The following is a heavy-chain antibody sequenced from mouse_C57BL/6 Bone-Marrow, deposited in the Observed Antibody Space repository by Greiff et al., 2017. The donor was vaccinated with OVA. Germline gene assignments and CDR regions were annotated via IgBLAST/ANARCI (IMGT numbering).Heavy chain of an antibody. Sequence: VQLQESGAELARPGASVKLSCKASGYTFTSYGISWVKQRTGQGLEWIGEIYPRSGNTYYNEKFKGKATLTADKSSSTAYMELRSLTSEDSAVYFCARGRFITTVVENFDYWGQGTTLTVSS. CDR1: GYTFTSYG. CDR2: IYPRSGNT. J-gene: IGHJ2*01. D-gene: IGHD1-1*01. V-gene: IGHV1-81*01. CDR3: ARGRFITTVVENFDY.